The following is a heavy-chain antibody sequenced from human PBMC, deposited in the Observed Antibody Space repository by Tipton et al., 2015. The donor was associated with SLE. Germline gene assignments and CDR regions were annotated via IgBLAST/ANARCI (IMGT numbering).Heavy chain of an antibody. Sequence: LRLSCTVSNVSVSTRTYYWGWIRQPPGKGLEWIGSIYYTGSTYYNPSLKSRVAMSVDTSKNQFSLRLSSVTAADTGMYYCARDLAGVKDYWGQGTLVTVSS. CDR1: NVSVSTRTYY. CDR2: IYYTGST. D-gene: IGHD3-10*01. J-gene: IGHJ4*02. V-gene: IGHV4-39*07. CDR3: ARDLAGVKDY.